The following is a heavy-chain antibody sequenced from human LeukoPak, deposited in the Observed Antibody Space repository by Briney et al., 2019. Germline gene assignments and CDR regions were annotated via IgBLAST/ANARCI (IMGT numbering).Heavy chain of an antibody. V-gene: IGHV3-30*03. J-gene: IGHJ4*02. D-gene: IGHD3-22*01. CDR1: GFTFSSYG. CDR3: AIHPAYYYDSSGYYYFDY. Sequence: GGSLRLSCAASGFTFSSYGMHWVRQAPGKGLEWVAVISYDGSNKYYADSVKGRFTTSRDNSKNTLYLQMNSLRAEDTAVYYCAIHPAYYYDSSGYYYFDYWGQGTLVTVSS. CDR2: ISYDGSNK.